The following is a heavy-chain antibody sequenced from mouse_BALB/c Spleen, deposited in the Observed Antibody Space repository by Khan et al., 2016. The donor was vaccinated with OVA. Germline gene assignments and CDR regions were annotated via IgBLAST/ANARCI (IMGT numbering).Heavy chain of an antibody. CDR1: GDSITSGY. CDR3: ARSYGSSRSAMDY. CDR2: ITYSGTT. V-gene: IGHV3-8*02. Sequence: EVQLQESGPSLVKPSQTLSLTCSVTGDSITSGYWNWIRKFPGNKFEFMGYITYSGTTYSNPALKSRISLTRDTSKNRYYLQLFSVTSEDTATDFCARSYGSSRSAMDYWGQGISVTVAS. D-gene: IGHD1-1*01. J-gene: IGHJ4*01.